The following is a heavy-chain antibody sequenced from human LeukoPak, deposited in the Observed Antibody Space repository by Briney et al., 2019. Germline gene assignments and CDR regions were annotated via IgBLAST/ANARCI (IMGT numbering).Heavy chain of an antibody. CDR3: VRVRWELLLIDY. D-gene: IGHD2-15*01. J-gene: IGHJ4*02. Sequence: GGSLRLSCAASGFTFSSYAMHWVRQAPGKGLEWVAVISYDGSNKYYADSVKGRFTISRDNSKNTLYLQMNSLRAEDTAVYYCVRVRWELLLIDYWGQGTLVTVSS. CDR1: GFTFSSYA. CDR2: ISYDGSNK. V-gene: IGHV3-30-3*01.